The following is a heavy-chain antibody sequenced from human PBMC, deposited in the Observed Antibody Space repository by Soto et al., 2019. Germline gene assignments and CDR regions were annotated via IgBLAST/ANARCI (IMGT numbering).Heavy chain of an antibody. CDR3: AGEGVRVMDL. Sequence: QVQLVQSGAEVKKPGASVKVSCKASGYTFTSYDINWVRQATGQGLEWMGWMNPNSANTGYAQKFQGRVTMARNTSISTAYMQLSSLRSEDTAGYYCAGEGVRVMDLWGQGTTVSVSS. D-gene: IGHD3-16*01. J-gene: IGHJ6*02. CDR1: GYTFTSYD. CDR2: MNPNSANT. V-gene: IGHV1-8*01.